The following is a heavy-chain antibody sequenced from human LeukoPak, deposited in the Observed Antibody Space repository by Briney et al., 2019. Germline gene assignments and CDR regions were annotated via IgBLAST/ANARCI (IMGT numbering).Heavy chain of an antibody. J-gene: IGHJ4*02. CDR2: ISGSGGTT. CDR3: ARDRTGLTRGVDY. V-gene: IGHV3-23*01. CDR1: GFTFSSYA. D-gene: IGHD3-10*01. Sequence: GGSLRLSCAASGFTFSSYAMNWVRQAPGKGLEWVSAISGSGGTTYYADSVKGRFTISRDNSKNTLYLQMNSLRAEDTAVYYCARDRTGLTRGVDYWGQGTLVTVSS.